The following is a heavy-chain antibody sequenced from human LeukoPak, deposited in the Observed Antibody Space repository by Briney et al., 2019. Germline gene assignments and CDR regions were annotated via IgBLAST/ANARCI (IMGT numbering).Heavy chain of an antibody. D-gene: IGHD3-22*01. CDR1: GFTFSDYY. Sequence: PGGSLRLSCAASGFTFSDYYMSWIRQAPRKGLEWVSYISSSGSTIYYADSVKGRFTISRDNAKNSLYLQMNSLRAEDTAVYYCAREGTAYDSSGYNDYWGQGTLVTVSS. J-gene: IGHJ4*02. V-gene: IGHV3-11*01. CDR3: AREGTAYDSSGYNDY. CDR2: ISSSGSTI.